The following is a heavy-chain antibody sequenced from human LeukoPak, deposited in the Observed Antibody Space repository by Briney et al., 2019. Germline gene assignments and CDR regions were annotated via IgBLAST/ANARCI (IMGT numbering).Heavy chain of an antibody. Sequence: GSSVKVSCKASGGTFSSYAISWVRQAPGQGLEWMGRIIPILGIANYAQKFQGRVTITADKSTSTAYMELSSLRSEDTAVYYCARDQPTGVPVDYWGQGTLVTVSS. CDR1: GGTFSSYA. D-gene: IGHD1-14*01. CDR3: ARDQPTGVPVDY. CDR2: IIPILGIA. V-gene: IGHV1-69*04. J-gene: IGHJ4*02.